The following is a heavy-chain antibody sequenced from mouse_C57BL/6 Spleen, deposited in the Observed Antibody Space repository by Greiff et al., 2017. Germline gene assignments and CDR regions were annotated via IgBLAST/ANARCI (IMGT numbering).Heavy chain of an antibody. CDR2: IYYSGTI. Sequence: EVKLMESGPGLVKPSQTVFLTCTVTGISITTGNYRWSWIRQFPGNKLEWIGYIYYSGTITYNPSLTSRTTITRDTPKNQFFLEMNSLTAEDTATYYCARGAYYSNQPYFDYWGQGTTLTVSS. CDR1: GISITTGNYR. V-gene: IGHV3-5*01. J-gene: IGHJ2*01. D-gene: IGHD2-5*01. CDR3: ARGAYYSNQPYFDY.